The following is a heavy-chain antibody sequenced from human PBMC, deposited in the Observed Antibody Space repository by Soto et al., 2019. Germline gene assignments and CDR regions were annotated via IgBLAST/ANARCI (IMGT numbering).Heavy chain of an antibody. CDR2: ISDLDTT. J-gene: IGHJ4*02. V-gene: IGHV4-30-2*06. CDR3: VRGGGYDYFDF. D-gene: IGHD2-15*01. Sequence: PSETRWRTCSVCGCTMIYCGYSWNCIRQCPGKGLEWLGYISDLDTTYYNPSFMSRLSLSISRTRSQFFLSLSSMTSADEAVYYCVRGGGYDYFDFWGKGIQVSVSS. CDR1: GCTMIYCGYS.